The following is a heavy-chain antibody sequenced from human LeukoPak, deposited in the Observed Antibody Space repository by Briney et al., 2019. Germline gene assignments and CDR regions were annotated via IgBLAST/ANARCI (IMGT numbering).Heavy chain of an antibody. V-gene: IGHV3-48*01. CDR1: GFTFSSYS. CDR3: AGGGGGRAMIVVVDYDY. J-gene: IGHJ4*02. D-gene: IGHD3-22*01. CDR2: ISSSSSTI. Sequence: GGSLRLSCAASGFTFSSYSMNWVRQAPGKGLEWVSYISSSSSTIYYADSVKGRFTISRDNAKNSLYLQMNSLRAEDTAVYYCAGGGGGRAMIVVVDYDYWGQGTLVTVSS.